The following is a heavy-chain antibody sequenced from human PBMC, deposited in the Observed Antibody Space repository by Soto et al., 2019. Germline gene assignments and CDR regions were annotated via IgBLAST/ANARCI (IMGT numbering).Heavy chain of an antibody. Sequence: SVKVSCKASGGTFSSYTISWVRQAPGQGLEWMGRIIPILGIANYAQKFQGRVTITADKSTSTAYMELSSLRSEDTAVYYCARERSSSPNWFDPWGQGTLVTVSS. CDR2: IIPILGIA. V-gene: IGHV1-69*04. J-gene: IGHJ5*02. CDR1: GGTFSSYT. CDR3: ARERSSSPNWFDP. D-gene: IGHD6-6*01.